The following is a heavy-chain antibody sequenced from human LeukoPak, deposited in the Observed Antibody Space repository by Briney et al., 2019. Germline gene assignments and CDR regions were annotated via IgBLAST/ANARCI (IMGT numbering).Heavy chain of an antibody. CDR3: AGHHPRNTVDF. D-gene: IGHD2/OR15-2a*01. CDR1: GGSISSYY. CDR2: ISDIGSI. J-gene: IGHJ4*02. Sequence: PSESLSLTCPVSGGSISSYYWSWIRQPPGKGLEWIAYISDIGSINYNPSLKRRVTISLDTSKNQFSLKRSSVTAADTAVYYCAGHHPRNTVDFWGQGTLVTVSS. V-gene: IGHV4-59*08.